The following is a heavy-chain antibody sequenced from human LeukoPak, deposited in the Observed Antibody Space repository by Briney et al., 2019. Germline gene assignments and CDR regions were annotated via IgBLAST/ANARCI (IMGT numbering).Heavy chain of an antibody. D-gene: IGHD3-10*01. Sequence: SETLSLICTVSDGSISNYFWSWIRQPPGKGLEWIGYIYYSGSTNYNPSLKSRVTISVDTSKNQFSLKLSSVTAADTAVYYCARGYGSGSYSPPSFDYWGQGTLVTVSS. CDR2: IYYSGST. V-gene: IGHV4-59*08. J-gene: IGHJ4*02. CDR3: ARGYGSGSYSPPSFDY. CDR1: DGSISNYF.